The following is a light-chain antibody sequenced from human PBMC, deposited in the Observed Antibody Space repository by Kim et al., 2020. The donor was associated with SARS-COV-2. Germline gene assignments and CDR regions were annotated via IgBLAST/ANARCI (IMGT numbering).Light chain of an antibody. CDR1: QSVSSH. J-gene: IGKJ1*01. Sequence: VTPWERAPLSCRASQSVSSHLAWYQKKPGQAPRLLIYGASTRATGIPARFSGGGSGTEFTLTISSLQSEDFAVYYCQHYNNWPLTFGQGTKVDIK. CDR2: GAS. V-gene: IGKV3-15*01. CDR3: QHYNNWPLT.